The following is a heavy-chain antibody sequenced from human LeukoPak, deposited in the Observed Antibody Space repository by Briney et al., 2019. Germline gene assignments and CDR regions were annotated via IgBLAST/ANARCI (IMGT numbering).Heavy chain of an antibody. CDR3: ARYCGGGSCFSY. CDR1: GFTFSSYW. V-gene: IGHV3-7*01. CDR2: INQDGREK. Sequence: GGYLRLSCAASGFTFSSYWMSWVRQAPGKGLEWVANINQDGREKYYVDSVKGRFTISRDNAKNSLYLQMNSLRAEDTAVYYCARYCGGGSCFSYWGQGTLVTVSS. D-gene: IGHD2-15*01. J-gene: IGHJ4*02.